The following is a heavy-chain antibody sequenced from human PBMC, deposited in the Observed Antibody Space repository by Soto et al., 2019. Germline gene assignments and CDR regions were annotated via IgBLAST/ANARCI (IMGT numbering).Heavy chain of an antibody. Sequence: GGSLRLSCAASGFTFSSYGMHWVRQAPGKGLEWVAVIWYDGSNKYYADSVKGRFTISRDNSKNTLYLQMNSLRAEDTAVYYCARGSIGYCSSTSCYAGNYYYYGMDVWGQGTTVTVSS. V-gene: IGHV3-33*01. CDR2: IWYDGSNK. CDR1: GFTFSSYG. J-gene: IGHJ6*02. CDR3: ARGSIGYCSSTSCYAGNYYYYGMDV. D-gene: IGHD2-2*03.